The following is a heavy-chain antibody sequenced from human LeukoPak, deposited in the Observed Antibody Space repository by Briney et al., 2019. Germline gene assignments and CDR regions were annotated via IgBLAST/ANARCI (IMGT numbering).Heavy chain of an antibody. V-gene: IGHV4-4*07. J-gene: IGHJ4*02. Sequence: SETLSLTCTVSGGSISSYYWSWIRQPVGKGLEWIGRIYTSGSTNYNPSLKSRVTMSVDTSKNQFSLKLSSVTAADTAVYYCARHATYYYGSGSYGLDYWGQGTLVTVSS. CDR2: IYTSGST. CDR3: ARHATYYYGSGSYGLDY. D-gene: IGHD3-10*01. CDR1: GGSISSYY.